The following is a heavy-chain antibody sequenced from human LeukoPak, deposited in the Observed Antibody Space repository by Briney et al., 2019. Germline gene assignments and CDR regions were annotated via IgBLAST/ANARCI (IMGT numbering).Heavy chain of an antibody. CDR3: ARDATGTTIRWFDP. D-gene: IGHD1-1*01. CDR1: GYTFTGYY. V-gene: IGHV1-2*02. CDR2: IDSNIGGT. J-gene: IGHJ5*02. Sequence: ASVKVSCKASGYTFTGYYMHWVRQAPGQGRELMGWIDSNIGGTNYAEKFQGRVTMTRDTSISTAFMELSRLTSDDTAVYYCARDATGTTIRWFDPWGQGTLVTVSS.